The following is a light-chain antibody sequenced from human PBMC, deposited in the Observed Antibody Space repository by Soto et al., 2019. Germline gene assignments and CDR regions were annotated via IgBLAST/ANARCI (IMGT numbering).Light chain of an antibody. CDR2: DVN. CDR3: SSYTTTTPVV. J-gene: IGLJ2*01. CDR1: NSDIGGYGY. V-gene: IGLV2-14*03. Sequence: QSALTQPASVSGSPGQSITISCTGTNSDIGGYGYVSWYQHHPGKAPRLLIYDVNNWPSGVSDRFSGSKSGNTASLTISGLQAEDEAVYYCSSYTTTTPVVFGGGTKLTVL.